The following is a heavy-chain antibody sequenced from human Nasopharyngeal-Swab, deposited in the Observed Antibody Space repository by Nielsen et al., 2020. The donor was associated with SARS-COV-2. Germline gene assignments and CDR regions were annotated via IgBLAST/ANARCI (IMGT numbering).Heavy chain of an antibody. CDR1: GFPFSYYY. J-gene: IGHJ6*02. CDR3: ARGPDLYYYYGMDV. V-gene: IGHV3-11*01. CDR2: ISSSGSTI. D-gene: IGHD2-2*01. Sequence: GESLKISLSASGFPFSYYYISLFPPAPGKGLEWVSYISSSGSTIYYADSVKGRFTISRDNAKNSLYLQMNSLRAEDTAVYYCARGPDLYYYYGMDVWGQGTTVTVSS.